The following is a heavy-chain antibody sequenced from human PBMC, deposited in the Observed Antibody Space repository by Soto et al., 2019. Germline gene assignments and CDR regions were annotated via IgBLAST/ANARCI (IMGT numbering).Heavy chain of an antibody. CDR3: AREYCTSTSCYGSDF. CDR1: GYTFTDYG. D-gene: IGHD2-2*01. V-gene: IGHV1-18*03. CDR2: ISTHNGDT. Sequence: QVQLVQSGADVKNPGASVKVSCKASGYTFTDYGISWVRQAPGQGLEWMGWISTHNGDTKFAQNLQGRLIMTTDTSTSTAYMELTSLRSDDMALYYCAREYCTSTSCYGSDFWGQGTLVTVSS. J-gene: IGHJ4*02.